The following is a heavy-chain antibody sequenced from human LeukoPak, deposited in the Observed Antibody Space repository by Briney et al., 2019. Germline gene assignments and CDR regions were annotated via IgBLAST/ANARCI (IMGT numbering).Heavy chain of an antibody. CDR1: GFTFSNYG. D-gene: IGHD5-18*01. V-gene: IGHV3-23*02. CDR3: ANDLGWIQLNLG. Sequence: GGSLSLSCAASGFTFSNYGMKWVRQAPGKGLEWVSCITGNGGNTYYGDSVKGRFTIWRDHSKKPVYMQMHSLRAEDTAVYYCANDLGWIQLNLGRGQGTLVTVSS. J-gene: IGHJ4*02. CDR2: ITGNGGNT.